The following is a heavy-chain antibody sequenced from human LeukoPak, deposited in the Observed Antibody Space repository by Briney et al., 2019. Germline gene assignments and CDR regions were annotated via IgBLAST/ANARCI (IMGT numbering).Heavy chain of an antibody. CDR1: GFTFSSYG. CDR2: ISYDGRNK. D-gene: IGHD2-15*01. J-gene: IGHJ5*02. CDR3: AKGAPGSGGNLNWLDP. V-gene: IGHV3-30*18. Sequence: GALRLSCAASGFTFSSYGMHWVRQAPGKGLEWVAVISYDGRNKYYTDSVKGRFTISRDNSKNTVYLQMSSLRPEDTAVYNCAKGAPGSGGNLNWLDPWGQGTPVTVSS.